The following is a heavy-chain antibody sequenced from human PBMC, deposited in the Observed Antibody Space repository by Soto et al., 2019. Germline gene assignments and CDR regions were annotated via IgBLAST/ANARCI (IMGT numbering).Heavy chain of an antibody. Sequence: PSETLSLTCTVSGGSISSYYWSWIRQPPGKGLEWTGYIYYSGSTNYNPSLKSRVTISVDTSKNQFSLKLSSVTAADTAVYYCARDSSGSYYFDYWGQGTLVTVSS. CDR3: ARDSSGSYYFDY. CDR1: GGSISSYY. D-gene: IGHD3-22*01. V-gene: IGHV4-59*01. J-gene: IGHJ4*02. CDR2: IYYSGST.